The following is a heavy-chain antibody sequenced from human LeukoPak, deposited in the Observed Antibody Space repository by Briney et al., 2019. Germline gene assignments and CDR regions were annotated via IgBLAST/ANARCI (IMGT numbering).Heavy chain of an antibody. CDR3: ASLGTRPEEVVVAATQTDYWYFDL. CDR1: GFTFSSYV. V-gene: IGHV3-30*04. J-gene: IGHJ2*01. CDR2: ISYDGSNE. Sequence: GGSLRLSCAASGFTFSSYVMHWVRQAPGKGLEWVAIISYDGSNEYYADSVKGRFTISRDNSKNTLYLQMNSLRAADTAVYYCASLGTRPEEVVVAATQTDYWYFDLWGRGTLVTVSS. D-gene: IGHD2-15*01.